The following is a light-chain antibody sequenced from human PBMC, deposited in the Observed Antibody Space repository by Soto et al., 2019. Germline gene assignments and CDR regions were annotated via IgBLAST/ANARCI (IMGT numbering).Light chain of an antibody. CDR3: QQYNNWLPVT. Sequence: EIVMTQSPATLSVSPGERATLSCRASQSVSSSLAWYQQKPGQAPRLLIYGAATRATGIPARFSGSGSGTDFTLTISSLQSEDFAVYFCQQYNNWLPVTFGQGTRLEIK. J-gene: IGKJ5*01. CDR1: QSVSSS. V-gene: IGKV3-15*01. CDR2: GAA.